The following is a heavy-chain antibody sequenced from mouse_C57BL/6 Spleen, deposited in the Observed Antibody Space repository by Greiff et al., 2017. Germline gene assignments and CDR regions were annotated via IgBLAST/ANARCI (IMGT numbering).Heavy chain of an antibody. J-gene: IGHJ2*01. CDR2: INPGSGGT. V-gene: IGHV1-54*01. Sequence: VKLMESGAELVRPGTSVKVSCKASGYAFTNYLIEWVKQRPGQGLEWIGVINPGSGGTNYNEKFKGKATLTADKSSSTAYMQLSSLTSEDSAVYFCARDGNDYDGDYFGYWGQGTTLTVSS. D-gene: IGHD2-4*01. CDR1: GYAFTNYL. CDR3: ARDGNDYDGDYFGY.